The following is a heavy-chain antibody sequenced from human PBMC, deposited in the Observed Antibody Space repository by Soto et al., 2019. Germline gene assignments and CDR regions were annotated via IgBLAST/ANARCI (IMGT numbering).Heavy chain of an antibody. CDR2: ISGSGSST. D-gene: IGHD2-2*01. CDR3: AKDLEVYCSSSSCYGDAFDV. CDR1: GFTFRSYA. V-gene: IGHV3-23*01. J-gene: IGHJ3*01. Sequence: EVQLLESGGGLVQPGGSLRVSCIASGFTFRSYAMSWVRQAPGKGLEWVSAISGSGSSTYYADSVKGRFTISRDNSKNTXYXXMNTLRAEDTVVYYCAKDLEVYCSSSSCYGDAFDVWGQGTMVTVSS.